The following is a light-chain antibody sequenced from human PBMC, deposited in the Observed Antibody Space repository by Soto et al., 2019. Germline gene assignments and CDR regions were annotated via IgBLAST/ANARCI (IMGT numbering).Light chain of an antibody. Sequence: DIQMTQSPSSLSASVGDRVTITCRASQSISSYLNWYQQKPGKAPKLLIYAASSLQSGVPSRCSGSGSGTDFTRTISSLQPEDFATYYCQQSYSTPITFGQGTRLEIK. CDR2: AAS. CDR1: QSISSY. V-gene: IGKV1-39*01. CDR3: QQSYSTPIT. J-gene: IGKJ5*01.